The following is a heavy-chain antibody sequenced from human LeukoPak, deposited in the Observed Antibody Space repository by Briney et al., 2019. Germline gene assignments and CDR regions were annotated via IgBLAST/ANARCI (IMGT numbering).Heavy chain of an antibody. CDR3: ARLHYSSGWYYFDY. CDR2: IYPSNSDT. V-gene: IGHV5-51*01. J-gene: IGHJ4*02. D-gene: IGHD6-19*01. Sequence: GESLKISCKGSGYSFSTYWIGWVRQMPGKGLEWMGIIYPSNSDTRYSPSFQGQVTISADKSISTAYLQWSSLKASDTAMYYCARLHYSSGWYYFDYWGQGTLVTVSS. CDR1: GYSFSTYW.